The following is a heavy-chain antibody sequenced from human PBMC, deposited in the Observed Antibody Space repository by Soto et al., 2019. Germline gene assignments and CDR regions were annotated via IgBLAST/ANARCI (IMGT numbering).Heavy chain of an antibody. Sequence: GESLKISCKGSGYSFTSYWIGWVRHMPGKGLQWMGIIYPSDSDTKYSPSFQGQVTISADKSISTAYLQWSGLKASDTAIYYCAILSTNATFWDHFDYLRPGTHVTVS. V-gene: IGHV5-51*01. CDR3: AILSTNATFWDHFDY. J-gene: IGHJ4*02. CDR2: IYPSDSDT. D-gene: IGHD5-12*01. CDR1: GYSFTSYW.